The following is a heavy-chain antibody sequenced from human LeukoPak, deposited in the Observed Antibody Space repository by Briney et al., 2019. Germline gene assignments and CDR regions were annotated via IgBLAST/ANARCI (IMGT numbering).Heavy chain of an antibody. V-gene: IGHV3-23*01. CDR2: ISGSGGST. CDR1: GFSFSTYA. D-gene: IGHD3-22*01. Sequence: GGSLRLSRAASGFSFSTYAMTWVRQAPGKGLEWVSTISGSGGSTHYADSVKGRFTISRDNSKKTHYLQMNSLRAEDTAIYYCAKGSRTSYYYDSPTDLDPFDLWGKGTMVTVPS. CDR3: AKGSRTSYYYDSPTDLDPFDL. J-gene: IGHJ3*01.